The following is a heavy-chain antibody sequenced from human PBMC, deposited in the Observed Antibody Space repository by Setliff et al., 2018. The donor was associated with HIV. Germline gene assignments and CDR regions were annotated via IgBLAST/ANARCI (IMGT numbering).Heavy chain of an antibody. CDR1: GYTFSSYA. V-gene: IGHV1-69*05. D-gene: IGHD3-16*01. CDR2: IIPVYGTP. Sequence: SVKVSCKASGYTFSSYAINWVRQAPGQGLEWMGGIIPVYGTPKYAQKMQGRVTITTIESTSTAYMELTSLRSDDTAMYFCAWGTQRPIDSWGQGTLVTVSS. CDR3: AWGTQRPIDS. J-gene: IGHJ4*02.